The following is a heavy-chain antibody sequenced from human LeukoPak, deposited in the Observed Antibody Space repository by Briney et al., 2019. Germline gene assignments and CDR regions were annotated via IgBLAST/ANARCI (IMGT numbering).Heavy chain of an antibody. CDR2: ISGSGGST. CDR1: GFTFSSYA. CDR3: AKSRWETYAVRAFDI. J-gene: IGHJ3*02. D-gene: IGHD1-26*01. V-gene: IGHV3-23*01. Sequence: GGSLRLSCAASGFTFSSYAMSWVRQAPGKGLEWVSAISGSGGSTYYADSVKGRFTISRDNSKNTLYLQMNSLRAEDKAVYYCAKSRWETYAVRAFDIWGQGTMVTVSS.